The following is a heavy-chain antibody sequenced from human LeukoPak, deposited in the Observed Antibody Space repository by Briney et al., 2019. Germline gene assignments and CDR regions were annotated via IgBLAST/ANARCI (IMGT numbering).Heavy chain of an antibody. V-gene: IGHV4-31*03. CDR3: ARDRWGYCSSTSCYVNYYYGMDV. J-gene: IGHJ6*04. CDR1: SGSISSGGYY. CDR2: IYYSGST. D-gene: IGHD2-2*01. Sequence: SETLSLTCTVSSGSISSGGYYWSWIRQHPGKGLEWIGYIYYSGSTYYNPSLKSRVTISVDTSKDQFSLKLSSVTAADTAVYYCARDRWGYCSSTSCYVNYYYGMDVWGKGTTVTVSS.